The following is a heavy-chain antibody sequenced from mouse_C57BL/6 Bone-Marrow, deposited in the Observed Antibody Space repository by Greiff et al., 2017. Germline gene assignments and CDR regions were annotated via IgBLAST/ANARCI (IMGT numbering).Heavy chain of an antibody. Sequence: VQLQQSGAELVRPGASVKLSCTASGFNIKDDYMHWVKQRPEQGLEWIGWIDPENGDTEYASKFQGKATITADTSSNTAYLHLSSLTSEDTAVYYCTTCVITTVHWGQGTTLTVSS. CDR1: GFNIKDDY. CDR2: IDPENGDT. D-gene: IGHD1-1*01. V-gene: IGHV14-4*01. CDR3: TTCVITTVH. J-gene: IGHJ2*01.